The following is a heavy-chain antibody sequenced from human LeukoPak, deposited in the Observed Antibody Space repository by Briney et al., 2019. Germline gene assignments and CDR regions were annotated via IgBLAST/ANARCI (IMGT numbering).Heavy chain of an antibody. Sequence: SETLSLTCTVSGGSISSGGYYWSWIRQHPGKGLEWIGYIYYSGSTYYNPSLKSRVTISVDTSKNQFSLKLSSVTAADTAVYYCARDRINDYGDYGDWFDPWGQGTLVTVSS. CDR3: ARDRINDYGDYGDWFDP. V-gene: IGHV4-31*03. CDR1: GGSISSGGYY. J-gene: IGHJ5*02. D-gene: IGHD4-17*01. CDR2: IYYSGST.